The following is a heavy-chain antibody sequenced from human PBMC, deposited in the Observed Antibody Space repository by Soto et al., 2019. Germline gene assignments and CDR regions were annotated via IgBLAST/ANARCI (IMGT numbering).Heavy chain of an antibody. CDR1: GFTFSSYD. V-gene: IGHV3-23*01. Sequence: EVQLLESGGGLVQPGGSLRLSCAASGFTFSSYDMSWVRQAPGKGLEWVSAISSSGGRTYYADSVKGRFTISRDNSKNTLYLQMNRLRAEDTSVYDCAEELVVLRYFDWPICAIDIRFQGTMVTVSS. J-gene: IGHJ3*02. D-gene: IGHD3-9*01. CDR3: AEELVVLRYFDWPICAIDI. CDR2: ISSSGGRT.